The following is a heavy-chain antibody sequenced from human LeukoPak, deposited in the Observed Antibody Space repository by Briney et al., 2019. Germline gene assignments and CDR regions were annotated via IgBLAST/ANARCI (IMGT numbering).Heavy chain of an antibody. V-gene: IGHV3-23*01. D-gene: IGHD3-22*01. J-gene: IGHJ4*02. Sequence: QAGGSLRLSCAASGFTFSSYAMSWVRQAPGKGLEWVSGISGSGGSTYYADSVKGRFTISRDNSKNTLYLQMNSLRAEDTAVYYCARNKYYYDSSGYPDYWGQGTLVTVSS. CDR3: ARNKYYYDSSGYPDY. CDR1: GFTFSSYA. CDR2: ISGSGGST.